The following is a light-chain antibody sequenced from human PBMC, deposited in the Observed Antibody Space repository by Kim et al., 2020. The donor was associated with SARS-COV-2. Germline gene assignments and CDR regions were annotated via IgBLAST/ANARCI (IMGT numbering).Light chain of an antibody. V-gene: IGLV3-1*01. CDR1: KLGDKY. CDR3: QAWDSSTAVV. J-gene: IGLJ2*01. Sequence: VSPGPTASLNGSGNKLGDKYACWYQQKPGQSPVLVIYQDSKRPSGIPERFSGSNSGNTATLTISGTQAMDEADYYCQAWDSSTAVVFGGGTQLTVL. CDR2: QDS.